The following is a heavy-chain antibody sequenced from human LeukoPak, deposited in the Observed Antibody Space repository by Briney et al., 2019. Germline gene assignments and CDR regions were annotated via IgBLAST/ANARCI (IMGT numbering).Heavy chain of an antibody. CDR1: GASISSGDYF. J-gene: IGHJ3*01. Sequence: SQTLSLTCTVSGASISSGDYFWTWIRQPPGKGPEWIGYIFDSGRTDFNPSLKSRVTISVDRSKNQFSLRLGSVTAADTAVYYCANADRFCSGSCHVPDAFDFWGQGTMVTVSS. D-gene: IGHD2-15*01. CDR2: IFDSGRT. V-gene: IGHV4-30-2*01. CDR3: ANADRFCSGSCHVPDAFDF.